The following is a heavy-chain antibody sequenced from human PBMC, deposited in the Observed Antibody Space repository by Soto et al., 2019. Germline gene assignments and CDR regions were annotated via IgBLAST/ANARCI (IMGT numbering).Heavy chain of an antibody. V-gene: IGHV3-30*18. D-gene: IGHD1-26*01. CDR2: ISNDGSNK. CDR3: AQPYSGSYFSIYGMDV. Sequence: GGSLRLSCAASGLTSSSFGMHWVRQAPGKGLEWVAVISNDGSNKHYADSVKGRFTISRDNSKNTLYLQMNSLRAEDTAVYYCAQPYSGSYFSIYGMDVWGQGTTVTVSS. J-gene: IGHJ6*02. CDR1: GLTSSSFG.